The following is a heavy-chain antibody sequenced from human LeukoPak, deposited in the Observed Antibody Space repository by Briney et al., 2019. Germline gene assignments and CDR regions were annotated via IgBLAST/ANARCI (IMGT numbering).Heavy chain of an antibody. D-gene: IGHD6-13*01. J-gene: IGHJ4*02. Sequence: SQTLSLTCTVSGGSISSGDSYWSWIRQPPGKGLEWIGYIYYSGSTYYNPSLKSRVTISVDTSMNQFSLKLSSVTAADTAVYYCARVRIAAANPPFDYWGQGTVVTVSS. V-gene: IGHV4-30-4*08. CDR1: GGSISSGDSY. CDR3: ARVRIAAANPPFDY. CDR2: IYYSGST.